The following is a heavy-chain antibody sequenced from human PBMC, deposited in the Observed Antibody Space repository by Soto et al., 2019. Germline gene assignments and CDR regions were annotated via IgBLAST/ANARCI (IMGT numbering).Heavy chain of an antibody. J-gene: IGHJ5*02. CDR3: AREGIIVVPAAIRGDWFDP. CDR1: GYSVTSYW. Sequence: GEALNLSCNGSGYSVTSYWSGWVRQMPGKGLEWMGIIYPGDSDTRYSPSFQGQVTISADKSISTAYLQWSSLKASDTAMYYCAREGIIVVPAAIRGDWFDPWGQGNLVTVS. V-gene: IGHV5-51*01. D-gene: IGHD2-2*01. CDR2: IYPGDSDT.